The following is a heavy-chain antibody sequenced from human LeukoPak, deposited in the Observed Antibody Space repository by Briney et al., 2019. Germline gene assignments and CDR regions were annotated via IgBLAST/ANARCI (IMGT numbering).Heavy chain of an antibody. V-gene: IGHV1-69*05. CDR3: ARAYSSGLGHYFDY. D-gene: IGHD6-19*01. CDR2: IISIFGTA. CDR1: GGTFSSYA. J-gene: IGHJ4*02. Sequence: SVKVSCKASGGTFSSYAISWVRQAPGQGLEWMGGIISIFGTANYAQKFQGRVTITTDESTSTAYMELSSLRSEDTAVYYCARAYSSGLGHYFDYWGQGTLVTVSS.